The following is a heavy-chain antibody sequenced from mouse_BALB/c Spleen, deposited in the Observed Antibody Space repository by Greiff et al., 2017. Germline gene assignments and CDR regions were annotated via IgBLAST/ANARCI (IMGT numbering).Heavy chain of an antibody. V-gene: IGHV1-7*01. CDR1: GYTFTSYW. J-gene: IGHJ4*01. D-gene: IGHD2-4*01. CDR2: INPSTGYT. Sequence: VKLQESGAELAKPGASVKMSCKASGYTFTSYWMHWVKQRPGQGLEWIGYINPSTGYTEYNQKFKDKATLTADKSSSTAYMQLSSLTSEDSAVYYCARSRSTMITGYAMDYWGQGTSVTVSS. CDR3: ARSRSTMITGYAMDY.